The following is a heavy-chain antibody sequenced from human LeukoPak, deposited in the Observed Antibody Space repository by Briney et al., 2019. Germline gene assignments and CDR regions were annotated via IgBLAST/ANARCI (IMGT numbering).Heavy chain of an antibody. D-gene: IGHD3-10*01. CDR2: IGSSGGDT. Sequence: PGGSLRLSCAASGFTVSSNYMSWVRQAPGKGLEWVSAIGSSGGDTYYADSVKGRFTISRDNSKNTLFLQMSTLRAEDTAVYYCAKSFGPGSFFDYWGQGTLVTVSS. CDR1: GFTVSSNY. J-gene: IGHJ4*02. V-gene: IGHV3-23*01. CDR3: AKSFGPGSFFDY.